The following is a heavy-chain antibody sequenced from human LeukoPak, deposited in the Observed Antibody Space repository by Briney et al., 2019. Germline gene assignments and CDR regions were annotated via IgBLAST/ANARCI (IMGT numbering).Heavy chain of an antibody. D-gene: IGHD5-24*01. J-gene: IGHJ4*02. V-gene: IGHV4-39*01. CDR1: GVSISSSNSY. CDR2: IYYSGNT. Sequence: PSETLSLTCTVSGVSISSSNSYWGWIRQPPGKGLEWIGSIYYSGNTFYNPSLKSRVTISVDTSKNQFSLKLSSVTASDTAVYCARLYGYSFAVSRKYFDYWGQGTLVTFSS. CDR3: ARLYGYSFAVSRKYFDY.